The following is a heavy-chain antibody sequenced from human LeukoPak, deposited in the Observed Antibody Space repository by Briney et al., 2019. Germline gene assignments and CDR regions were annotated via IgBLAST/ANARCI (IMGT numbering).Heavy chain of an antibody. D-gene: IGHD3-22*01. CDR3: AGMPSSGYYYFDY. CDR2: ISGSGGST. J-gene: IGHJ4*02. CDR1: GFTFSSYA. V-gene: IGHV3-23*01. Sequence: GGSLILSCAASGFTFSSYAMSWVRQAPGKGLEWVSAISGSGGSTYYADSVKGRFTISRDNSKNTLYLQMNSLRAEDTAVYYCAGMPSSGYYYFDYWGQGTLVTVSS.